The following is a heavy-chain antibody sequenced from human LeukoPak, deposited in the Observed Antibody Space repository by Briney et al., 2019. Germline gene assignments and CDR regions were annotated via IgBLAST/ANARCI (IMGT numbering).Heavy chain of an antibody. J-gene: IGHJ4*02. CDR1: GFSLTTGAVG. CDR2: IYRDDDQ. D-gene: IGHD4/OR15-4a*01. CDR3: AHTRPYGAYWEAFDC. V-gene: IGHV2-5*02. Sequence: GPTLVKPTQTLTLTCTFSGFSLTTGAVGVGWIRQPPGKALEWLALIYRDDDQRYRPSLKSRLTITKDTSKNQVVLTMTNMDPVDTATYYCAHTRPYGAYWEAFDCWGQGTLVTVSS.